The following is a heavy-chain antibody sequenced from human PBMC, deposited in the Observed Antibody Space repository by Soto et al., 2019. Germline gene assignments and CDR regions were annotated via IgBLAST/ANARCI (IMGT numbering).Heavy chain of an antibody. Sequence: GGSLRLSCAASGFTFSSYSMNWVRQAPGKGLEWVSPISSSSSYIYYADSVKGRFTISRDNAKNSLYLQMNSLRAEDAAAYYCARSTVGDAFDIWGQGTMVTVSS. J-gene: IGHJ3*02. CDR1: GFTFSSYS. CDR3: ARSTVGDAFDI. D-gene: IGHD4-4*01. V-gene: IGHV3-21*01. CDR2: ISSSSSYI.